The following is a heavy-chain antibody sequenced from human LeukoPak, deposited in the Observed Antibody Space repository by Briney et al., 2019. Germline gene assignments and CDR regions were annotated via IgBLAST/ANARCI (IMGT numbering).Heavy chain of an antibody. Sequence: SETLSLTCAVYGGSFSGYYWRWIRQPPGKGLEWIGEINHSGSTNYNPSLKSRVTISVDTSKNQFSLKLSSVTAADTAVYYCARFSRFTGYNWFDPWGQGTLVTVSS. CDR2: INHSGST. CDR3: ARFSRFTGYNWFDP. V-gene: IGHV4-34*01. D-gene: IGHD3-3*01. CDR1: GGSFSGYY. J-gene: IGHJ5*02.